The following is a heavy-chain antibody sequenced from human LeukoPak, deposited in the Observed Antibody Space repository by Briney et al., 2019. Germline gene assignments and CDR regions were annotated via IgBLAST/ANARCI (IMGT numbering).Heavy chain of an antibody. D-gene: IGHD6-6*01. CDR2: INHSGST. Sequence: PETLSLTCAVYGGSFSGYYWSWIRQPPGKGLEWIGEINHSGSTNYNPSLKSRVTISVDTSKNQFSLKLSSVTAADTAVYYCARGSSRGDHWGQGTLVTVSS. J-gene: IGHJ4*02. V-gene: IGHV4-34*01. CDR1: GGSFSGYY. CDR3: ARGSSRGDH.